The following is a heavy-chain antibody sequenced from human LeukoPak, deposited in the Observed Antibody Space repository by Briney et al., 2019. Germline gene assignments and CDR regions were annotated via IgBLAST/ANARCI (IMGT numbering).Heavy chain of an antibody. V-gene: IGHV3-33*01. Sequence: GGSLRLSCAASGFTFSSYGMHWVRQAPGKGLEWVAVIWYDGSNKYYADSVKARFTISRDNSKNTLYLQMNSLRAEDTAVYYCARSLNIVVVVAAYWGQGTLVTVSS. D-gene: IGHD2-15*01. CDR2: IWYDGSNK. CDR3: ARSLNIVVVVAAY. CDR1: GFTFSSYG. J-gene: IGHJ4*02.